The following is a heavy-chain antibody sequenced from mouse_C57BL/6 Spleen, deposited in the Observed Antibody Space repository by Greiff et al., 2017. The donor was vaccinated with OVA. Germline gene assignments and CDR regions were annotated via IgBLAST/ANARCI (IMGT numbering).Heavy chain of an antibody. CDR3: ARPITTVVATSHWYFDV. Sequence: VQLVESGSELRSPGSSVKLSCKDFDSEVFPIAYMSWVRQKPGHGFEWIGGILPSIGRTIYGGKFEDKATLDADTLSNTAYLELNSLTSEDSAIYYCARPITTVVATSHWYFDVWGTGTTVTVSS. CDR2: ILPSIGRT. D-gene: IGHD1-1*01. V-gene: IGHV15-2*01. J-gene: IGHJ1*03. CDR1: DSEVFPIAY.